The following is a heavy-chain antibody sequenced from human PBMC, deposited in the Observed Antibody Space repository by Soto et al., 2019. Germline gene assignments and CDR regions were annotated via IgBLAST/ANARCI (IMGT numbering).Heavy chain of an antibody. D-gene: IGHD4-4*01. J-gene: IGHJ4*02. V-gene: IGHV3-48*01. Sequence: HPWGSLRLSCAASGFTFSSYSMSWVRQAPGKGLEWVSAISSSSSSIYYADSVKGRFTISRDNAKNTLYLQMNSLRAEDTAVYSCPIGFTVTTLDYWGQATLVTVSS. CDR1: GFTFSSYS. CDR3: PIGFTVTTLDY. CDR2: ISSSSSSI.